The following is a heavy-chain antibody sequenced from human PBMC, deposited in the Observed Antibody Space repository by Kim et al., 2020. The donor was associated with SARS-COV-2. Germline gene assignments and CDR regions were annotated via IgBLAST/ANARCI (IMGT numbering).Heavy chain of an antibody. CDR2: INHSGST. D-gene: IGHD3-22*01. Sequence: SETLSLTCAVYGGSFSGYYWSWIRQPPGKGLEWIGEINHSGSTNYNPSLKSRVTISVDTYKNQFSLKLSSVTAADTAVYYCARGMYYYDSSGYYHFDYWGQGNLVTVSS. CDR1: GGSFSGYY. V-gene: IGHV4-34*01. CDR3: ARGMYYYDSSGYYHFDY. J-gene: IGHJ4*02.